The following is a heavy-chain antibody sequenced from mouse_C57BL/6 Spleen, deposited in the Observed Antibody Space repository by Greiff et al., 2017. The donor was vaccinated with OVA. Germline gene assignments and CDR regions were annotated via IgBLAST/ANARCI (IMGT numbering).Heavy chain of an antibody. J-gene: IGHJ1*03. V-gene: IGHV1-55*01. CDR1: GYTFTSYW. Sequence: QVQLKQPGAELVKPGASVKMSCKASGYTFTSYWITWVKQRPGQGLEWIGDIYPGSGSTNYNEKFKSKATLTVDTSSSTAYMQLSSLTSEDSAVYYCARGPTVVAKYFDVWGTGTTVTVSS. CDR2: IYPGSGST. D-gene: IGHD1-1*01. CDR3: ARGPTVVAKYFDV.